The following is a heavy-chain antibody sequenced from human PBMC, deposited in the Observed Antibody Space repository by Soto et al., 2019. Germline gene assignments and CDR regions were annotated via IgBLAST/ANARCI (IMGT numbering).Heavy chain of an antibody. CDR2: ISSTGTTT. J-gene: IGHJ4*02. V-gene: IGHV3-48*02. Sequence: EVQLVESGGGLEQPGGSVRLSCVVSGFTFSTYAMNWVRQAPGKGLEWISFISSTGTTTHYADSVKGRFTISRDDAKNSLYLQMNSLRDEDTAVYYCTRDSNGLDDFDYWGQGTLVTVSS. D-gene: IGHD2-8*01. CDR1: GFTFSTYA. CDR3: TRDSNGLDDFDY.